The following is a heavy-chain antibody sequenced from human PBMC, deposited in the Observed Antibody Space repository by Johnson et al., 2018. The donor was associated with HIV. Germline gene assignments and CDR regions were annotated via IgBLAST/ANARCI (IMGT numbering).Heavy chain of an antibody. V-gene: IGHV3-30*04. CDR3: ARESPLRDAFDI. CDR2: ISYDGGNK. CDR1: GFTFSSYA. Sequence: QVQLVESGGGVVQPGRSLRLSCAASGFTFSSYAMHWVRQAPGKGLEWVAVISYDGGNKYYADSVKGRFTISRDNSKNTLYLQMNSLRAEDTAVYYCARESPLRDAFDIWGQGTMVTVSS. J-gene: IGHJ3*02.